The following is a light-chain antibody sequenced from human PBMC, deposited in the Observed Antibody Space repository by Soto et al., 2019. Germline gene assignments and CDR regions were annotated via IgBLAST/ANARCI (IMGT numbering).Light chain of an antibody. J-gene: IGKJ1*01. CDR1: QDIRND. CDR3: LQYYNFSWT. V-gene: IGKV1-6*01. Sequence: AIQVTQSPSSLAASVRDRFTMTCRPTQDIRNDLAWYQQKPGQAPNLLIFDAFNLQSGVPSRFSGGGSGTHFTLTISSLQPADFASYFCLQYYNFSWTFGQGTKVDIK. CDR2: DAF.